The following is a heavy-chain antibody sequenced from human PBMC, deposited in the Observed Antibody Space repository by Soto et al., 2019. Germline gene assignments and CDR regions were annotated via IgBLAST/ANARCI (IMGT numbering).Heavy chain of an antibody. CDR3: TRICYYSRSAAQYVVY. Sequence: GGSLRLSCAASGFRFSDYYMSWFRQAPGTRLDWVSYISSSSSYANYADPVNGPLAIPSHNANNSLYLQMKILRAGEMDVYCCTRICYYSRSAAQYVVYRGHSTSVSVS. CDR2: ISSSSSYA. D-gene: IGHD3-10*01. V-gene: IGHV3-11*03. CDR1: GFRFSDYY. J-gene: IGHJ4*01.